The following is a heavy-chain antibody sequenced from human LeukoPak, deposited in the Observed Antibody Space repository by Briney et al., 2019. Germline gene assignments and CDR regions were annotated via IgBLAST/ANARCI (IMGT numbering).Heavy chain of an antibody. D-gene: IGHD6-19*01. Sequence: PGGSLRLSCAASGFTFSSYAVSWVRQAPGKGLEWVSAISGSGGSTYYADSVKGRFTISRDNSKNTLYLQMNSLRAEDTAVYYCAGSSGWSVGGYYFDYWGQGTLVTVSS. J-gene: IGHJ4*02. CDR2: ISGSGGST. V-gene: IGHV3-23*01. CDR1: GFTFSSYA. CDR3: AGSSGWSVGGYYFDY.